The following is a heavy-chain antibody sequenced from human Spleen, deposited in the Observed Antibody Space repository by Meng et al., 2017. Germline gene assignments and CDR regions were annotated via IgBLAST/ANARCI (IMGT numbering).Heavy chain of an antibody. D-gene: IGHD1-14*01. CDR1: GYTFTDYT. J-gene: IGHJ5*02. V-gene: IGHV7-4-1*02. CDR3: ARDLGDYQNLRFDP. Sequence: QVQLVQPGSELRKPGASGRVSCEASGYTFTDYTLNWVRQAPGQGLEWMGWINTNTGNPTYAQGFIGRFVFSLDTSLSTAYLQISNLEAEDTAVYYCARDLGDYQNLRFDPWGQGTLVTVSS. CDR2: INTNTGNP.